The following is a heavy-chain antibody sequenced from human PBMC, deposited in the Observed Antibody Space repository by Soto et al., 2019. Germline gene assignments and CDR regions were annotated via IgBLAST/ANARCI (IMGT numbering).Heavy chain of an antibody. CDR2: ISGSGDST. Sequence: EVQLLESGGGLVQPGGSLRLSCAASGFTFISYAMRWVRQAPVKGLEWVSAISGSGDSTYYADSVKGRFTISRDNSKNTLYLQMNTLRAEDTAVYYCARRGSGSDYDYWGKGTLVTVSS. CDR1: GFTFISYA. D-gene: IGHD1-26*01. V-gene: IGHV3-23*01. CDR3: ARRGSGSDYDY. J-gene: IGHJ4*02.